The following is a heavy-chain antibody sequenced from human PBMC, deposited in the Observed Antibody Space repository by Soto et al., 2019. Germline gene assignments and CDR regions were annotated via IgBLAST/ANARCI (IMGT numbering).Heavy chain of an antibody. CDR1: GGSTSSVGHY. CDR2: IYYSGST. V-gene: IGHV4-31*03. Sequence: LSLTCSVSGGSTSSVGHYWTWIRQQPGKGLEWIGYIYYSGSTDYNPSLKSRVTISVDRSKNQFSLNLSSVTAADTAIYYCARESGGYDSSTRYGLDVWGQGTTVTAP. J-gene: IGHJ6*02. CDR3: ARESGGYDSSTRYGLDV. D-gene: IGHD6-25*01.